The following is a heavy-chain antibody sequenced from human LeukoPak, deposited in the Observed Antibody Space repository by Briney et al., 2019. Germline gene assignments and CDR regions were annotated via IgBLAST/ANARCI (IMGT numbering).Heavy chain of an antibody. V-gene: IGHV4-39*07. J-gene: IGHJ6*03. CDR3: TTAPWVVPGYYYMDV. CDR2: IYYSGST. D-gene: IGHD2-2*01. Sequence: SETLSLTCTVSGGSISSSSYYWGWIRQPPGKGLEWIGSIYYSGSTYYNPSLKSRVTISVDTSKNQFSLKLSSVTAADTAVYYCTTAPWVVPGYYYMDVWGKGTTVTVSS. CDR1: GGSISSSSYY.